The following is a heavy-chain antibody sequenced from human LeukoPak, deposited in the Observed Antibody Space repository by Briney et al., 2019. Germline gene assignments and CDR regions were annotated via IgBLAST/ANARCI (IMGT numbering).Heavy chain of an antibody. Sequence: PSETMSLTCTVSGGSISSYYWSWIRQSPGKGLEWIGYIYDTGSTNYNPSLKSRLTISVDISKNRFSLKLSSVTAADTAAYYCARPQKRYCDGDSCYSGYMDVWGKGTTVTVSS. D-gene: IGHD2-15*01. V-gene: IGHV4-59*01. J-gene: IGHJ6*03. CDR3: ARPQKRYCDGDSCYSGYMDV. CDR2: IYDTGST. CDR1: GGSISSYY.